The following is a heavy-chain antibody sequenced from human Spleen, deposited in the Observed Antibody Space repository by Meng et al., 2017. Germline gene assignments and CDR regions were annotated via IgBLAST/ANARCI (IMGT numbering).Heavy chain of an antibody. V-gene: IGHV3-11*04. CDR3: ARDSYSVRTFDI. D-gene: IGHD1-26*01. Sequence: GESLKISCSASGFTFSDYYINWIRQAPGKGLEWISYISSNGGSRHYADSVKGRFTVSRDNAKNSLYLQMDSLRAEDTAIYYCARDSYSVRTFDIWGQGTMVTVSS. J-gene: IGHJ3*02. CDR2: ISSNGGSR. CDR1: GFTFSDYY.